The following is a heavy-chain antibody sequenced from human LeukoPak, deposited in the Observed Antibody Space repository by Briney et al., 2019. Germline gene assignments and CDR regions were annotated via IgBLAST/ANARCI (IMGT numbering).Heavy chain of an antibody. D-gene: IGHD3-10*01. V-gene: IGHV1-2*02. CDR1: GYTFTGYY. CDR2: INPHSGGT. J-gene: IGHJ5*02. Sequence: ASVKVSCKASGYTFTGYYVHWVRQAPGQGLEWMGWINPHSGGTNYAQKFQGRVTMTRDTSISTAYMELSSLRSEDMAVYYCARGETPGSYYRSWGQGTLVTVSS. CDR3: ARGETPGSYYRS.